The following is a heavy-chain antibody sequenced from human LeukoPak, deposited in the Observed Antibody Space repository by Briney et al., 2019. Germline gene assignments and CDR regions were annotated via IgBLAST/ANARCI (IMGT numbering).Heavy chain of an antibody. CDR2: IKQDGSEK. CDR1: GFTFSSYW. Sequence: PGGSLRLSCAASGFTFSSYWMIWVRQAPGKGLEWVANIKQDGSEKYYVDSVKGRFTISRDNAKNSLYLQMNSLRAEDTAVYYCARDRGGYCSSTSCYALDYWGQGTLVTVSS. D-gene: IGHD2-2*01. V-gene: IGHV3-7*01. CDR3: ARDRGGYCSSTSCYALDY. J-gene: IGHJ4*02.